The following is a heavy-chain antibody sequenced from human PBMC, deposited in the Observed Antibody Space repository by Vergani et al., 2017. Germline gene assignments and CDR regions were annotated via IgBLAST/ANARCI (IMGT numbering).Heavy chain of an antibody. CDR2: IYYSGST. D-gene: IGHD6-19*01. V-gene: IGHV4-39*01. CDR3: ASHSTLEWLVILGWIAP. J-gene: IGHJ5*02. CDR1: GASIRSSNYY. Sequence: QLQLQESGPGLVKPSATLSLTCSVSGASIRSSNYYWGWIRQPPGKGLEWIASIYYSGSTYYNPSLKSRVTISVDTSKNQFSLKLSAVTAADTAVYFCASHSTLEWLVILGWIAPWGQGILFPVPS.